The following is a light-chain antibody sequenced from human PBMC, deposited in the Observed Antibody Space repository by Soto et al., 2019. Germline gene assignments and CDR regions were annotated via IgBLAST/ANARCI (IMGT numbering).Light chain of an antibody. CDR1: QRVDRSS. V-gene: IGKV3-20*01. CDR2: AAS. Sequence: TVLAQAPGTLSLSPGERATLSCRASQRVDRSSLGWYQQKPGQAPRLLIYAASSRATGIPDRFSGSGSGTDFTLTFSRLEAEDFAVFYCQHYSNSRYTFGQGTRLEIK. CDR3: QHYSNSRYT. J-gene: IGKJ2*01.